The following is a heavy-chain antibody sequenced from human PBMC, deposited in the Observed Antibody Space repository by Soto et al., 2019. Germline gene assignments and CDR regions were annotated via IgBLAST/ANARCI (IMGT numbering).Heavy chain of an antibody. J-gene: IGHJ4*02. CDR2: IYYSGST. D-gene: IGHD3-9*01. V-gene: IGHV4-28*01. CDR1: GYSISSSNW. CDR3: ARRYGYYFDY. Sequence: SETLSLTCAVSGYSISSSNWWGWIRQPPGKGLEWIGNIYYSGSTNYNPSLKSRVTISVDTSKNQLSLKLSSVTAADTAVYYCARRYGYYFDYWGQGTLVTVSS.